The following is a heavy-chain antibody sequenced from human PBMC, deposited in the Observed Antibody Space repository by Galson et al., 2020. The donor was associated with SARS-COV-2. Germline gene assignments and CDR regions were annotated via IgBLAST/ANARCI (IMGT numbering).Heavy chain of an antibody. CDR2: ISSSSSYI. V-gene: IGHV3-21*01. Sequence: ASVKVSCAASGFTFSSYSMNWVRQAPGKGLEWVSSISSSSSYIYYADSVKGRFTISRDNAKNSLYLQMNSLRAEETAVYYCARDLWFGEPTGAVDYWGQGTLVTVSS. J-gene: IGHJ4*02. CDR3: ARDLWFGEPTGAVDY. D-gene: IGHD3-10*01. CDR1: GFTFSSYS.